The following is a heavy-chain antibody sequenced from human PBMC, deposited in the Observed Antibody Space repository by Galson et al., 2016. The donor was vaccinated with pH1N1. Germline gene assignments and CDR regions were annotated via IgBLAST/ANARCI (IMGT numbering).Heavy chain of an antibody. Sequence: SVKVSCKASGYTFTSFGITWVRQAPGQGLEWMGWINVHNGHTDYAQRLQGRVAMTTDTSTSTAYMELRSLRSDDTAVYFCARGAVMNAFADWGQGTTVTVSS. CDR3: ARGAVMNAFAD. CDR1: GYTFTSFG. J-gene: IGHJ3*01. CDR2: INVHNGHT. D-gene: IGHD3-16*01. V-gene: IGHV1-18*01.